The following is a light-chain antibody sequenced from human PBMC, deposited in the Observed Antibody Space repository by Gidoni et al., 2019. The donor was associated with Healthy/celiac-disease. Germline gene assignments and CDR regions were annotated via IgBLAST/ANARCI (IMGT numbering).Light chain of an antibody. CDR1: QSVSSIY. CDR2: GAS. J-gene: IGKJ1*01. Sequence: EIVLTQSPGTLSLSPGERATLSCRASQSVSSIYLAWYQQKPGQAPRLLIYGASSRATGIPDRFSGSGSETDFTLTISRLEPEDFAVYYCQQYGSSQTFGQGTKVEIK. CDR3: QQYGSSQT. V-gene: IGKV3-20*01.